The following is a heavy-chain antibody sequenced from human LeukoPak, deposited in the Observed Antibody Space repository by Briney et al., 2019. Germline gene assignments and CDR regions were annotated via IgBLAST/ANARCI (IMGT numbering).Heavy chain of an antibody. V-gene: IGHV1-2*02. J-gene: IGHJ4*02. CDR2: INPNSGGT. D-gene: IGHD4-11*01. CDR1: GYTFTGYY. Sequence: ASVKVSCKASGYTFTGYYMHWVRQAPGQGLGWMGWINPNSGGTNYAQKFQGRVTMTRDTSFSTAYMELSRLRSDDTAVYYCARAPMTTVTSRLDYWGQGTLVTVSS. CDR3: ARAPMTTVTSRLDY.